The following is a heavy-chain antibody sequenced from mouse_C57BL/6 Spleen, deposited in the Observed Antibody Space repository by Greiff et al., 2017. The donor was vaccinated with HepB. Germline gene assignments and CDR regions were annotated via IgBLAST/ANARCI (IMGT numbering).Heavy chain of an antibody. CDR1: GFTFSDYG. Sequence: EVQLQESGGGLVKPGGSLKLSCAASGFTFSDYGMHWVRQAPEKGLEWVTYISSGSSTIYYADTVKGRFTISRDNAKNTLFLQMTSLRSEDTAMYYCARIGGYAMDYWGQGTSVTVSS. CDR2: ISSGSSTI. CDR3: ARIGGYAMDY. J-gene: IGHJ4*01. D-gene: IGHD3-1*01. V-gene: IGHV5-17*01.